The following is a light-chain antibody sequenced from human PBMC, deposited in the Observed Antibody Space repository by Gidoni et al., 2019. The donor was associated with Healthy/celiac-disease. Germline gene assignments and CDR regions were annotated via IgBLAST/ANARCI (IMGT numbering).Light chain of an antibody. Sequence: IVMTQSPLSLPVTPGEPASISCRSSQSLLHSNGYNYLDWYLQKPGQSPQLLIYLGSTRASGVPDRFSGSGSGTDFTLKISRVEAEDVGVYYCMQALQTPVTFGGGTKVEIK. J-gene: IGKJ4*01. CDR1: QSLLHSNGYNY. CDR3: MQALQTPVT. V-gene: IGKV2-28*01. CDR2: LGS.